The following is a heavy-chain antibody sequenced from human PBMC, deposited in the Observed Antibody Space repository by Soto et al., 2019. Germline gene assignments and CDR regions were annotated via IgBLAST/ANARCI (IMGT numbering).Heavy chain of an antibody. CDR3: ARSPYDSNFDY. Sequence: SETLSLTCTVSGGSISSYYWSWIRQPPGKGLEWIGYIYYSGSTNYNPSLKSRVTISVDTSKNQFSLKLSSVTAADTAVYCCARSPYDSNFDYWGQGTLVTVSS. CDR2: IYYSGST. V-gene: IGHV4-59*01. CDR1: GGSISSYY. D-gene: IGHD3-3*01. J-gene: IGHJ4*02.